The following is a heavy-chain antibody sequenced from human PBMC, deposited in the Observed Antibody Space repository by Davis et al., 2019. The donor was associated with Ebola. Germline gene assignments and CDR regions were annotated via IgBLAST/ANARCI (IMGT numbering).Heavy chain of an antibody. V-gene: IGHV3-74*01. D-gene: IGHD3-3*01. J-gene: IGHJ4*02. CDR3: ARDLFLEDSDY. CDR2: INSDGSST. CDR1: GFTFSSYW. Sequence: GESLKISCAASGFTFSSYWMHWVRQAPGKGLVWVSRINSDGSSTSYADSVKGRFTISRDNAKNTLYLQMNSLRAEDTAVYYCARDLFLEDSDYWGQGTLVTVSS.